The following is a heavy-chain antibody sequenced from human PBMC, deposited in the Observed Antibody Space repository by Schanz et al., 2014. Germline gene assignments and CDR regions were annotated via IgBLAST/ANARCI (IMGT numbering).Heavy chain of an antibody. CDR2: MNPNSGTT. V-gene: IGHV1-8*01. J-gene: IGHJ4*02. Sequence: QVQLVQSGAEVKNPGASVKVSCKASGYTLTNFAINWVRQAPGQGLEWMGWMNPNSGTTGYAQKFQGRVTMTRNTSTSTAYMELRGLRSDDTAVYYCAIFGNYGDYLGGYWGQGTLVTVSS. CDR3: AIFGNYGDYLGGY. CDR1: GYTLTNFA. D-gene: IGHD4-17*01.